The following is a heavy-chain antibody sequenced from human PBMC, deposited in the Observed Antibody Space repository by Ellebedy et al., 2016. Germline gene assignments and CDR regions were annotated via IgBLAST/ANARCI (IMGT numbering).Heavy chain of an antibody. D-gene: IGHD3-10*01. V-gene: IGHV1-18*04. CDR2: VNTFSGNT. CDR3: AKTSGWGYGEN. J-gene: IGHJ4*02. CDR1: GYTFTTFS. Sequence: ASVKVSYXASGYTFTTFSITWVRQVPGQGLEWMGFVNTFSGNTKFAQKFQGRVSMTTDSSTHTAYMDLRSLRSDDTAMYYCAKTSGWGYGENWGQGTLVTVSS.